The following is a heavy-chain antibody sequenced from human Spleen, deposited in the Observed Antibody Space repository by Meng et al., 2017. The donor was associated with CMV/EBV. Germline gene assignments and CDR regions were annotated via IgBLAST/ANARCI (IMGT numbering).Heavy chain of an antibody. CDR2: IKQDGSEK. D-gene: IGHD6-19*01. J-gene: IGHJ6*02. Sequence: GGSLRLSCAASGFSFSDYWMSWVRQAPGKGLEWVANIKQDGSEKYYVVSVKGRFAISRDKAEKSLSLQMNRLSDEDTAVYYCARGSEGDYYYYGMDVWGQGTTVTVSS. CDR1: GFSFSDYW. V-gene: IGHV3-7*01. CDR3: ARGSEGDYYYYGMDV.